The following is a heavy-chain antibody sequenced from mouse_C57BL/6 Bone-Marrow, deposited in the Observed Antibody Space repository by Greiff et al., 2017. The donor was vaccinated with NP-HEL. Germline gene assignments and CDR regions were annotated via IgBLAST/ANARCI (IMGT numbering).Heavy chain of an antibody. CDR2: INPNNGGT. D-gene: IGHD4-1*01. V-gene: IGHV1-26*01. CDR3: ARGLTGAFAY. CDR1: GYTFTDYY. Sequence: VQLQQSGPELVKPGASVKISCKASGYTFTDYYMNWVKQSHGKSLEWIGDINPNNGGTSYNQKFKGKATLTVDKSSSTAYMELRSLTSEDSAVYYCARGLTGAFAYWGQGTLVTVSA. J-gene: IGHJ3*01.